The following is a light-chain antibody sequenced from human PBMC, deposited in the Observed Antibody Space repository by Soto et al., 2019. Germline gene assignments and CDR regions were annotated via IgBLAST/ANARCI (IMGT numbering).Light chain of an antibody. CDR1: QNVRKN. J-gene: IGKJ5*01. CDR2: GAS. Sequence: ETVMTQSPVALSVSPGERANLSCRARQNVRKNLAWYQQKPGQAPRLLIYGASTRATGIPARFSGDGSGTEFTLTIDSLQSEDFVVYYCLQYDGWPLTFGQGTRLEIK. CDR3: LQYDGWPLT. V-gene: IGKV3-15*01.